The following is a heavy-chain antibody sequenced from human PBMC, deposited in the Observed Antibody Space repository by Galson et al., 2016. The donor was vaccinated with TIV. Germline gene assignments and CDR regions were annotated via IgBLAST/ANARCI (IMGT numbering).Heavy chain of an antibody. CDR2: IVPTLGRT. CDR3: ARLDTSSWYGYFQY. V-gene: IGHV1-69*02. Sequence: SVKVSCKTSGGTFNSCTISWERQAPGQGLEWMSTIVPTLGRTNYAQEFQGRVTINADKSTTTAYMELSSLRSEDTAMYYSARLDTSSWYGYFQYWGQGTLVTVSS. CDR1: GGTFNSCT. D-gene: IGHD6-13*01. J-gene: IGHJ1*01.